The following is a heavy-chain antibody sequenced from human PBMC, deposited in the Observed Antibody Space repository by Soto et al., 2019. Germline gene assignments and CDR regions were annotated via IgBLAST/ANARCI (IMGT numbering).Heavy chain of an antibody. D-gene: IGHD2-2*02. J-gene: IGHJ5*02. Sequence: SGPTLVNPTQTLTLTCTFSGFSLSTSGMCVSWIRQPPGKALEWLARIDWDDDKYYSTSLKTRLTISKDTSKNQVVLTMTNMDPVDTATYYCARMSVVPAAKPDSNWFDPWGQGTLVTVSS. CDR2: IDWDDDK. CDR1: GFSLSTSGMC. CDR3: ARMSVVPAAKPDSNWFDP. V-gene: IGHV2-70*11.